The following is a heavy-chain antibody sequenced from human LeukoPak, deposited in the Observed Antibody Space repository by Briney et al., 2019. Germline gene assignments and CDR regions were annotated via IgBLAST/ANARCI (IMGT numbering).Heavy chain of an antibody. CDR1: GYSFTSYW. J-gene: IGHJ5*02. V-gene: IGHV5-51*01. CDR2: IYPGGSDT. CDR3: ARGMTAATNWFDP. Sequence: GESLKISCKGSGYSFTSYWIGWVRQMPGKGLEWMGIIYPGGSDTRYSPSFQGQVTISAGRSISTAYLQWSSLKASDTAMYYCARGMTAATNWFDPWGQGTLVTVSS. D-gene: IGHD6-13*01.